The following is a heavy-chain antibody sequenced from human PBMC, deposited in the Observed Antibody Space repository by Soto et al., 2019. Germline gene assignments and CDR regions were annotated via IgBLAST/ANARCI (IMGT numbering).Heavy chain of an antibody. Sequence: GGSLRLSCAASGFTFSSYWMSWVRQAPGKGLEWVANIKQDGSEKYYVDSVKGRFTISRDNAKNSLYLQMNSLRAEDTAVYYCARDTGDFWSGYMDVWGKGTTVTVSS. J-gene: IGHJ6*03. CDR2: IKQDGSEK. CDR3: ARDTGDFWSGYMDV. CDR1: GFTFSSYW. V-gene: IGHV3-7*01. D-gene: IGHD3-3*01.